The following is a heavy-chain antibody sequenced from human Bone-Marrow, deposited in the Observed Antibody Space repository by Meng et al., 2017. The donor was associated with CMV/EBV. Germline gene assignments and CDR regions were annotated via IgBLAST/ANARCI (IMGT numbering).Heavy chain of an antibody. CDR3: ARDVSHYYYGMDV. J-gene: IGHJ6*02. CDR2: INPNSGGT. V-gene: IGHV1-2*02. Sequence: ASVKVSCKASGYTFTGYYMHWVRQAPGQGLEWMGWINPNSGGTNYAQKFQGRVTMTRDTSISTAYMELSSLRAEDTAVYYCARDVSHYYYGMDVWGRGPTDPVTS. D-gene: IGHD3-3*02. CDR1: GYTFTGYY.